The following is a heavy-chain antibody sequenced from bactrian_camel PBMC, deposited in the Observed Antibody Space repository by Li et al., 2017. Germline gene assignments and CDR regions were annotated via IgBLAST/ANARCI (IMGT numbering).Heavy chain of an antibody. CDR1: GYTVGSCD. CDR3: ATVFGNRCGSRSTALGQSGRTTLVT. CDR2: ITHDGTT. J-gene: IGHJ6*01. D-gene: IGHD3*01. V-gene: IGHV3S55*01. Sequence: HVQLVESGGGPVQAGGSLKLSCSASGYTVGSCDMAWYRQAPGKERELVSSITHDGTTTYSDSVKGRFTISEDNAKTTMYLQMNSLSSEDTGMYYCATVFGNRCGSRSTALGQSGRTTLVTGARGPRSPSP.